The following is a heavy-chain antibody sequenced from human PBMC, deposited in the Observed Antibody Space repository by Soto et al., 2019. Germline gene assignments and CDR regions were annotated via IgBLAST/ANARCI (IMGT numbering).Heavy chain of an antibody. D-gene: IGHD2-2*01. CDR1: GGSISSGGYS. CDR3: ARLPAR. V-gene: IGHV4-30-2*01. J-gene: IGHJ4*02. CDR2: IYHSGST. Sequence: TLSLTRAVSGGSISSGGYSWSWIRQPPGKGLEWIGYIYHSGSTYYNPSLKSRVTISVDRSKNQFSLKLSSVTAADTAVYYRARLPARWGQGTLVTVSS.